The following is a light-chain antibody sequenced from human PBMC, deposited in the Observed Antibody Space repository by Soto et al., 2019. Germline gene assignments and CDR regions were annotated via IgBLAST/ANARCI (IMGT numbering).Light chain of an antibody. J-gene: IGKJ1*01. CDR1: QSISSW. Sequence: DSHMTQSPSTLSASVGDRVTITCRASQSISSWLAWYQQKPGKAPKLLIYKASSLESGVPSRFSGSGSGTEFTLTISSLQPDDFATYYCQQYNSYSGTFGQGTKVDIK. V-gene: IGKV1-5*03. CDR3: QQYNSYSGT. CDR2: KAS.